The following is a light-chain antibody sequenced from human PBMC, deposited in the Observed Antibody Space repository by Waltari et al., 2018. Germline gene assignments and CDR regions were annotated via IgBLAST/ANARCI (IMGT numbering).Light chain of an antibody. V-gene: IGKV4-1*01. Sequence: DIVMTQSPDSLAVSRGERATINCKSSQSILYSSNDKNYLAWYQQKPGQPPKLLIYWASTGESGVPDRFSGSWSGTDFTLTISSLQAEDVAVYYCQQYYRSRTFGQGTKVEIK. CDR2: WAS. CDR3: QQYYRSRT. J-gene: IGKJ1*01. CDR1: QSILYSSNDKNY.